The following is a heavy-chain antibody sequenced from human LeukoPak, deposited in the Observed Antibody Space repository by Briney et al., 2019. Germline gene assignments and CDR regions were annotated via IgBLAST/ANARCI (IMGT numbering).Heavy chain of an antibody. V-gene: IGHV3-30*03. CDR3: AAQPCSVGRCYLDY. CDR1: GFTFSSYS. CDR2: ISYHGSDK. Sequence: PGGSLRLSCAASGFTFSSYSMNWVRQAPGKGLEWVAVISYHGSDKYYADSVKGRFTISRDNSKNTLYLQMNSLGAEDTAVYYCAAQPCSVGRCYLDYWGQGTLVTVSS. D-gene: IGHD2-15*01. J-gene: IGHJ4*02.